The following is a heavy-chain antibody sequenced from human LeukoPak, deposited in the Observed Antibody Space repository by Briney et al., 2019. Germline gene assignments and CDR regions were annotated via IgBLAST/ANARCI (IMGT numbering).Heavy chain of an antibody. J-gene: IGHJ3*02. Sequence: PSETLSLTCAVSGGSISSGGYSWGWIRQPPGKGLEWIGSIYYSGSTYYNPSLKSRVTISVDTSKNQFSLKLSSVTAADTAVYYCARVTVTTDAFDIWGQGTMVTVSS. CDR2: IYYSGST. CDR3: ARVTVTTDAFDI. V-gene: IGHV4-39*01. CDR1: GGSISSGGYS. D-gene: IGHD4-17*01.